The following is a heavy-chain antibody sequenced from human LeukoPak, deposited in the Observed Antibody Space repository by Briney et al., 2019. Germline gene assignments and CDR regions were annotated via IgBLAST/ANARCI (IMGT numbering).Heavy chain of an antibody. Sequence: GGSLRLSCAASGSTFDDYAMHWVRQAPGKGLEWVSLISWGGGSTYYADSVEGRFTISRDNSKNSLYLHMNSLRAEDTALYYCAKDRSGNSYGHFDYWGQGTLVTVSS. D-gene: IGHD3-10*01. CDR3: AKDRSGNSYGHFDY. CDR2: ISWGGGST. J-gene: IGHJ4*02. V-gene: IGHV3-43D*04. CDR1: GSTFDDYA.